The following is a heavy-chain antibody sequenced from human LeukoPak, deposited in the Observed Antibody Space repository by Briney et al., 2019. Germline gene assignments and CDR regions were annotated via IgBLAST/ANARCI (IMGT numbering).Heavy chain of an antibody. V-gene: IGHV4-4*07. CDR2: IHTSGST. J-gene: IGHJ4*02. Sequence: SETLSLTCTVSGGSISSYYWSWIRQPAGKGLEWIGRIHTSGSTNYNPSLKSRVTMSVDTSKNQFSLKLSSVTAADTAVYYCARDSGIVVAGGIIYWGQGTLVTVSS. CDR3: ARDSGIVVAGGIIY. D-gene: IGHD6-19*01. CDR1: GGSISSYY.